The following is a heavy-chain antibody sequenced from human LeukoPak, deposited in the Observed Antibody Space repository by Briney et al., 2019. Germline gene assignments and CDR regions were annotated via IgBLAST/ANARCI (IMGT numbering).Heavy chain of an antibody. CDR3: ARDGGNYPSGYFDF. J-gene: IGHJ4*02. Sequence: GRSLRLSCAASGFTFDDYAMHWVRQAPGKGLEWVSGISWNSGNIGYADSVKGRFTISRDNSKNTVYLHMNSLRAEDTAVYYWARDGGNYPSGYFDFWGQRTRVTVSS. CDR1: GFTFDDYA. V-gene: IGHV3-9*01. CDR2: ISWNSGNI. D-gene: IGHD1-26*01.